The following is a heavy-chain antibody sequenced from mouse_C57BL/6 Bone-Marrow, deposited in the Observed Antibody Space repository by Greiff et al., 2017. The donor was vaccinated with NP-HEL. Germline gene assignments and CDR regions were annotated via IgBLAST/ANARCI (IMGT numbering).Heavy chain of an antibody. Sequence: QVQLKQSGPGLVAPSQSLSITCTVSGFSLTSYGVSWVRQPPGKGLEWLGVIWGDGSTNYHSALISRLSISKDNSKSQVFLKLNSLQTDDTATYYCASISRDNYDGYQGFDVWGTGTTVTVSS. CDR3: ASISRDNYDGYQGFDV. CDR2: IWGDGST. D-gene: IGHD2-3*01. V-gene: IGHV2-3*01. CDR1: GFSLTSYG. J-gene: IGHJ1*03.